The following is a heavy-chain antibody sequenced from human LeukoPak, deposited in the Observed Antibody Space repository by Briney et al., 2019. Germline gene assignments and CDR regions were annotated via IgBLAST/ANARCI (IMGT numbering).Heavy chain of an antibody. D-gene: IGHD3-22*01. CDR2: ISGDGGST. V-gene: IGHV3-43*02. J-gene: IGHJ4*02. CDR1: GFTFDDYA. Sequence: GGSLRLPCAASGFTFDDYAMHWVRQAPGKGLEWVSLISGDGGSTYYADSVKGRFTISRDNSKNSLYLQMNSLRTEDTALYYCAKDMDYYDSSGLRHWGQGTLVTVSS. CDR3: AKDMDYYDSSGLRH.